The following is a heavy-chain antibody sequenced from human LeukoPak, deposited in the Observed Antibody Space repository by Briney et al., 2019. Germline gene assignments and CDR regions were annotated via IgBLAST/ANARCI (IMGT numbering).Heavy chain of an antibody. Sequence: GGSLRLSCAASGFTFSTYAMHRVRQAPGKGLEYVSAISSNGGNTYYEDSVKGRFTISSDNSKNTLYLQMNSLRAEDTAVYYCAKDWYYDSSGYFNYWGQGTLVTVSS. CDR1: GFTFSTYA. CDR2: ISSNGGNT. V-gene: IGHV3-64*04. CDR3: AKDWYYDSSGYFNY. J-gene: IGHJ4*02. D-gene: IGHD3-22*01.